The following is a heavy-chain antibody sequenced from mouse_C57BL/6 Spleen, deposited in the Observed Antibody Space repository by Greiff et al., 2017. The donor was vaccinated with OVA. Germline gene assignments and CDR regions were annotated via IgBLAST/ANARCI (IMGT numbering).Heavy chain of an antibody. J-gene: IGHJ4*01. Sequence: QVQLQQSGPELVKPGASVKISCKASGYSFTSYYIHWVKQRPGQGLEWIGWIYPGSGNTKYNEKFKGKDTLTADTSSSTAYMQLISLTSEDSAVYYCASGNYYYAMDYWGQGTSVTVSS. CDR3: ASGNYYYAMDY. V-gene: IGHV1-66*01. CDR2: IYPGSGNT. D-gene: IGHD2-1*01. CDR1: GYSFTSYY.